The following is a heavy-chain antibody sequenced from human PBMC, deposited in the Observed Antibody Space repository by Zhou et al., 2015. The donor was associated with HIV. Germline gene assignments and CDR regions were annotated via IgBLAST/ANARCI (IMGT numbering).Heavy chain of an antibody. CDR2: ISYDGSKT. J-gene: IGHJ4*02. Sequence: QVQLVESGGGVVQPGRSLRLSCAASGFTFSNYGMHWVRQAPGKGLEWLAVISYDGSKTYYVDSVKGRFILSRDNSKHTLYLQMNSVRPEDTGVYYCTKEIEIAALTGEYDYWGQGTLVIVSS. D-gene: IGHD1-14*01. V-gene: IGHV3-30*18. CDR1: GFTFSNYG. CDR3: TKEIEIAALTGEYDY.